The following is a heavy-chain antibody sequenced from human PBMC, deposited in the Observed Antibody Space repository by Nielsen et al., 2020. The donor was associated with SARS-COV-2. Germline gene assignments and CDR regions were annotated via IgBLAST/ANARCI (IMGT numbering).Heavy chain of an antibody. CDR1: GFTFSDSS. Sequence: GESLKISCAASGFTFSDSSMHWVRQASGKGLEWLGRIRSKANDYATEYPASVKGRFIISRDDSKNTAYLLMNGLKIDDTAVYYCTRVNPTSGSWFDAFDIWGQGTLVTVSS. CDR3: TRVNPTSGSWFDAFDI. CDR2: IRSKANDYAT. J-gene: IGHJ3*02. D-gene: IGHD5-12*01. V-gene: IGHV3-73*01.